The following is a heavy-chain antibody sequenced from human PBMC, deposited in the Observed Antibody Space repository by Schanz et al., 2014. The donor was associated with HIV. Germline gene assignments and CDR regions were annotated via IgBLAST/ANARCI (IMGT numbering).Heavy chain of an antibody. CDR2: ISGSSIT. J-gene: IGHJ6*02. Sequence: EVQLLESGGGLVQPGGSLRLSCAASGFTFSSYAMSWVRQAPGKGLEWVSAISGSSITYSADSVKGRFTISRDNSKNTLYLQMNSLRAEDTAVYYCAKDEGGGYYYYGMDVWGQGTTVTVSS. D-gene: IGHD3-16*01. CDR1: GFTFSSYA. CDR3: AKDEGGGYYYYGMDV. V-gene: IGHV3-23*01.